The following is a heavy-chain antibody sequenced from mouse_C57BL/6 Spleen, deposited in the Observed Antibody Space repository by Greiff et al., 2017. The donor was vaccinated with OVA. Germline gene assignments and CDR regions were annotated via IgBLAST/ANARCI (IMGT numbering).Heavy chain of an antibody. V-gene: IGHV1-55*01. Sequence: VQLQQPGAELVKPGASVKMSCKASGYTFTSYWITWVKQRPGQGLEWIGDIYPGSGSTNYNEKFKSKATLTVDTSSSTAYMQLSSLTSEDSAVYYCARSYYGSQYYFDYWGQGTTLTVSS. CDR3: ARSYYGSQYYFDY. CDR1: GYTFTSYW. CDR2: IYPGSGST. J-gene: IGHJ2*01. D-gene: IGHD1-1*01.